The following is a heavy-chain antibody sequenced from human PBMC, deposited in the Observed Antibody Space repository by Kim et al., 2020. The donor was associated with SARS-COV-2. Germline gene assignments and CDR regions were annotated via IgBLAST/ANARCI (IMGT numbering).Heavy chain of an antibody. V-gene: IGHV1-24*01. Sequence: ASVKVSCKVSGYTLTELSMHWVRQAPGKGLEWMGGFDPEDGETIYAQKFQGRVTMTEDTSTDTAYMELSSLRAEDTAVYYCSTGCTGGVCYPKSDYYYYVMDVCGQGTTVTVSS. J-gene: IGHJ6*02. CDR1: GYTLTELS. CDR3: STGCTGGVCYPKSDYYYYVMDV. D-gene: IGHD2-8*02. CDR2: FDPEDGET.